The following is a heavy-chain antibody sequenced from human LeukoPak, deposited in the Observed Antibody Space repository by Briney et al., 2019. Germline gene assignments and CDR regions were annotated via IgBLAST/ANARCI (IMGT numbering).Heavy chain of an antibody. V-gene: IGHV1-46*01. CDR1: GYSFTTYY. CDR2: ISPSGSST. CDR3: ARDDNYYFDY. Sequence: ASVKVSCKASGYSFTTYYIHWVRQAPGQGLEWMGIISPSGSSTSSAQKFQGRLTMTKDTSTSIVYMELSSLRSDDTAVYYCARDDNYYFDYWGQGTLVTVSS. J-gene: IGHJ4*02. D-gene: IGHD5-24*01.